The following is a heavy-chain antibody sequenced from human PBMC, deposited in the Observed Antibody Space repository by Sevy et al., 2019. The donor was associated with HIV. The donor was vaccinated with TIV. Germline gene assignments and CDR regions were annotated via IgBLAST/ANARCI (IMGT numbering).Heavy chain of an antibody. D-gene: IGHD3-10*01. CDR3: ARDRPLYYYGSGGYKDV. J-gene: IGHJ6*03. CDR1: GFTFSSYA. CDR2: ISYDGSNK. V-gene: IGHV3-30-3*01. Sequence: GRSLRLSCAASGFTFSSYAMHWVRQAPGKGLEWVAVISYDGSNKYYADSVKGRFTISRDNSKNTLYLQMNSLRAEDTAVYYCARDRPLYYYGSGGYKDVWGQGTTVTVSS.